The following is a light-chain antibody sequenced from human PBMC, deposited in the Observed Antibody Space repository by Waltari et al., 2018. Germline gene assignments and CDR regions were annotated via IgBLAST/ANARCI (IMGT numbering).Light chain of an antibody. Sequence: DIQMTQSPSSLSPSVGDRVILTCRASQAISTFLAWFQLKPGKAPKSLIYAASTLQTGVSSNFSGSGSGTDFTLTISSLQPEDFGTYYCQQYHSYPPTFGQGTKVEIK. J-gene: IGKJ1*01. V-gene: IGKV1-16*02. CDR1: QAISTF. CDR3: QQYHSYPPT. CDR2: AAS.